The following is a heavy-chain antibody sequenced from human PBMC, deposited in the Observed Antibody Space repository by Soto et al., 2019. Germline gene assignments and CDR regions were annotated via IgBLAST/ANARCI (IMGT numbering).Heavy chain of an antibody. CDR2: IYYSGST. CDR1: GGSISSNY. V-gene: IGHV4-59*08. Sequence: QVQLQESGPGLVKPSETLSLTCTVSGGSISSNYWSWIRQPPGKGLEWIGYIYYSGSTNYNPSLKTRVTISVDTSKTQFSLKLRSVTAADTAVYYCARRVAGAFDIWGQGTMVTVSS. CDR3: ARRVAGAFDI. J-gene: IGHJ3*02.